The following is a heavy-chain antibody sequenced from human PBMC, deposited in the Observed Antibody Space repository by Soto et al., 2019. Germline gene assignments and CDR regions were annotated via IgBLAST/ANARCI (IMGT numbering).Heavy chain of an antibody. D-gene: IGHD5-18*01. CDR1: GYTFTAYA. J-gene: IGHJ4*02. Sequence: SVKVSCKASGYTFTAYAMDWVRQTPGQRLEWVGWINVGTGDTEYSQQFQGRVNITRDTSARTLYMELSSLRSEDTAVYYCARDVDTSMSAPLDYWGQGSLVTVSS. CDR2: INVGTGDT. V-gene: IGHV1-3*01. CDR3: ARDVDTSMSAPLDY.